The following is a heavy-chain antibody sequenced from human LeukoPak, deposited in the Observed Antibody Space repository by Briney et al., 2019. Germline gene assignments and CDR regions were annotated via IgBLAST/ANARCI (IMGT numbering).Heavy chain of an antibody. CDR3: ARGGPSSWSHYFDY. V-gene: IGHV3-48*04. Sequence: GGSLRLSCAASGFTFSYYSMNWVRQAPGKGLEWVSYIRSDSNTVYYADSVKGRFTISRDNAKNSLYLQMNSLRAEDTAVYYCARGGPSSWSHYFDYWGQGTLVTVSS. CDR1: GFTFSYYS. CDR2: IRSDSNTV. D-gene: IGHD6-13*01. J-gene: IGHJ4*02.